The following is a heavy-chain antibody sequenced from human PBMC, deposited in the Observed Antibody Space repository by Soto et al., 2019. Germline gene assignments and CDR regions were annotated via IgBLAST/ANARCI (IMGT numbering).Heavy chain of an antibody. CDR3: AASGGPEGDWFDP. D-gene: IGHD2-8*02. Sequence: PSETLSLTCTVTGGSIRRRGFYWSWIRQRPGEGLEWIGFVYYRGTTDYNPSLRSRMTISADTPRNQFYLDVTSVTVADTAVYYCAASGGPEGDWFDPWGQGILVTVSS. J-gene: IGHJ5*02. CDR1: GGSIRRRGFY. V-gene: IGHV4-31*03. CDR2: VYYRGTT.